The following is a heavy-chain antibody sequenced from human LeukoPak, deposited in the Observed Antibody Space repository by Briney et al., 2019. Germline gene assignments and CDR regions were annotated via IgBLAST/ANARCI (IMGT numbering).Heavy chain of an antibody. J-gene: IGHJ4*02. CDR3: AKGEYSSSWYLGIY. CDR1: GFTFSSYA. Sequence: PGGSLRLSCAASGFTFSSYAMHWVRQAPGKGLEWVSSISSTGGNTHYADSVKGRFTVSRDNSENTLYLEMNSLRADDTAVYYCAKGEYSSSWYLGIYWGQGTLVTVSS. V-gene: IGHV3-23*01. D-gene: IGHD6-13*01. CDR2: ISSTGGNT.